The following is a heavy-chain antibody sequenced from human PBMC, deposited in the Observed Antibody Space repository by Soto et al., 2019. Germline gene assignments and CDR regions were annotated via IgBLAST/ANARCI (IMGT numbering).Heavy chain of an antibody. CDR1: GFTFATYG. J-gene: IGHJ6*02. Sequence: QPGGSLRLSCVASGFTFATYGIHWVRQAPGKGLEWVALISYEGSNTYYADSVKGRFTISRDNSKNTLYLQMNSLRPEDTGVYYCARVTPGNNLYYFSGLDVWGQGTSVTVSS. D-gene: IGHD3-10*01. CDR2: ISYEGSNT. V-gene: IGHV3-30-3*01. CDR3: ARVTPGNNLYYFSGLDV.